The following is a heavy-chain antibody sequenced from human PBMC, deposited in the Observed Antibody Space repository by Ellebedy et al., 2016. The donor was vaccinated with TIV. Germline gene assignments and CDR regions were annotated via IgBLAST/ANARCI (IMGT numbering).Heavy chain of an antibody. Sequence: GESLKISCAASGFTFSSFAMTWVRQAPGKGLEWVSTISHTGSRTYYTDSVEGRFIISRDTSKKTLYLRMNSLRAEDTAVYYCAKGRGGGSDTSAPRYYFDYWGLGTLVTVSS. CDR2: ISHTGSRT. V-gene: IGHV3-23*01. D-gene: IGHD3-22*01. J-gene: IGHJ4*02. CDR1: GFTFSSFA. CDR3: AKGRGGGSDTSAPRYYFDY.